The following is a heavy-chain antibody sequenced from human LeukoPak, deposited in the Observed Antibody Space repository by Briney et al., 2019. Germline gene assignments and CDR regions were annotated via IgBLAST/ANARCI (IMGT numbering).Heavy chain of an antibody. V-gene: IGHV4-39*01. J-gene: IGHJ4*02. CDR3: APSRSGSYSR. D-gene: IGHD1-26*01. CDR2: IYYSGST. Sequence: SETLSLTCAVSGYSISSSSYYWGWIRQPPGKGLEWIGSIYYSGSTYYNPSLKSRVTISVDTSKNQFSLKLSSVTAADTAVYYCAPSRSGSYSRWGQGTLVTVSS. CDR1: GYSISSSSYY.